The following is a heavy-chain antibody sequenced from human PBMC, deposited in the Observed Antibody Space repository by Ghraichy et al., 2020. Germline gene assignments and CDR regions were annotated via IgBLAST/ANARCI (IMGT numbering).Heavy chain of an antibody. V-gene: IGHV4-39*01. J-gene: IGHJ3*02. CDR1: GGSISSSSYY. D-gene: IGHD5-24*01. Sequence: SETLSLTCTVSGGSISSSSYYWGWIRQPPGKGLEWIGSIYYSGSTYYNPSLKSRVTISVDTSKNQFSLKLSSVTAADTAVYYCARWRRWLQLRRAFDIWGQGTMVTVSS. CDR3: ARWRRWLQLRRAFDI. CDR2: IYYSGST.